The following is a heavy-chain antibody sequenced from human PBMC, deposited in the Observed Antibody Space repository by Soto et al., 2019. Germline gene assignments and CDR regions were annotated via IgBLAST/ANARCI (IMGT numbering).Heavy chain of an antibody. CDR1: GFTFSDYS. Sequence: GALRLSCVASGFTFSDYSMSWIRQAPGKGLEWLAFIDSRGRTLSYADSVRGRFTISRDNAENSVYLQMDSLRADDTAVYYCARQAARNYIDSWGQGNSVTVSS. V-gene: IGHV3-11*01. CDR3: ARQAARNYIDS. D-gene: IGHD6-6*01. J-gene: IGHJ4*02. CDR2: IDSRGRTL.